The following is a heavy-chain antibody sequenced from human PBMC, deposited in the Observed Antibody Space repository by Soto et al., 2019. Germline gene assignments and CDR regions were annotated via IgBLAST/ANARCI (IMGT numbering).Heavy chain of an antibody. CDR1: GGTFSSYA. V-gene: IGHV1-69*13. CDR3: ARDLDSSGFPVDYYYGMDV. J-gene: IGHJ6*02. D-gene: IGHD6-19*01. Sequence: ASVKVSCKASGGTFSSYAISWVRQAPGQGLEWMGGIIPIFGTANYAQKFQGRVTITADESTSTAYMELSSLRSEDTAVYYCARDLDSSGFPVDYYYGMDVWGQGTTVTV. CDR2: IIPIFGTA.